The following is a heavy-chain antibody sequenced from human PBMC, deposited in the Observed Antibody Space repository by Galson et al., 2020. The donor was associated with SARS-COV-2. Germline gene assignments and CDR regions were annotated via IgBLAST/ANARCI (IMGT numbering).Heavy chain of an antibody. CDR2: ISYDGSNK. D-gene: IGHD1-26*01. CDR1: GFTFSSYA. J-gene: IGHJ4*02. V-gene: IGHV3-30*04. Sequence: GESLKISCAASGFTFSSYAMHWVRQAPGKGLEWVAVISYDGSNKYYADSVKGRFTISRDNSKNTLYLQMNSLIAEDTAVYYCARPHSGSYFGLFDYWGQGTLVTVSS. CDR3: ARPHSGSYFGLFDY.